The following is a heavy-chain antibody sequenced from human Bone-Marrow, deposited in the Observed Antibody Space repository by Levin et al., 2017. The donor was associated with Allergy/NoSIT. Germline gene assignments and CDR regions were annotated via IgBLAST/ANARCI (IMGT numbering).Heavy chain of an antibody. V-gene: IGHV3-30*18. J-gene: IGHJ4*02. CDR3: AKDEGYRGNDYFDY. D-gene: IGHD5-12*01. CDR1: EFIFGNYG. CDR2: ISFDGSSK. Sequence: GGSLRLSCAASEFIFGNYGMHWFRQSPGKGLEWVAVISFDGSSKYYADSVKGRFTISRDHSNNPLYLQMDSLRAEDTAVYYCAKDEGYRGNDYFDYWGQGTLVTVSS.